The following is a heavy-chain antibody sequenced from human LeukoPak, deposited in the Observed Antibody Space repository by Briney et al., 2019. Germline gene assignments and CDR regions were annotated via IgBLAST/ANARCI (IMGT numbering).Heavy chain of an antibody. Sequence: GGSLRLSCAASGFTVSSNYMSWVRQAPGKGLEWVSDIFVGGSTHYADSVKGRFTISRDNSENTMYLQMNSLRAEDTAVYYCARDGAYCGGDCYSDYWGQGTLVTVSS. CDR3: ARDGAYCGGDCYSDY. J-gene: IGHJ4*02. CDR1: GFTVSSNY. CDR2: IFVGGST. V-gene: IGHV3-53*01. D-gene: IGHD2-21*02.